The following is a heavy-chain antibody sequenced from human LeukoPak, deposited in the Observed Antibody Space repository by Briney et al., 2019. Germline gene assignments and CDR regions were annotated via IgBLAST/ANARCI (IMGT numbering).Heavy chain of an antibody. V-gene: IGHV3-30*05. D-gene: IGHD3-10*01. J-gene: IGHJ4*02. CDR2: IPHDGSNA. Sequence: GGSLRLSCVASGFTFTRNRMHWVRQAPGKGLEWVAAIPHDGSNALYADSVKGRFSISRDDSKNTQYLQMNSLRIEDSAMYYCATGSHYYYDSWGQGTLVTVSS. CDR1: GFTFTRNR. CDR3: ATGSHYYYDS.